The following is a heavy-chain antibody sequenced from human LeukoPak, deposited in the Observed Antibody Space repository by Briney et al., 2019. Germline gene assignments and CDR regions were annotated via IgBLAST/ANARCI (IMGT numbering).Heavy chain of an antibody. CDR3: ARAGYSGSDFSV. J-gene: IGHJ6*04. CDR2: IYYSGST. Sequence: SETLSLTCTVSGGSISSYYWSWIRQPPGKGLEWIGNIYYSGSTNYNPSLKSRVTISVDTSKNHFSLKLSSVTAADTAVYYCARAGYSGSDFSVWGKGTTVTVSS. D-gene: IGHD5-12*01. CDR1: GGSISSYY. V-gene: IGHV4-59*01.